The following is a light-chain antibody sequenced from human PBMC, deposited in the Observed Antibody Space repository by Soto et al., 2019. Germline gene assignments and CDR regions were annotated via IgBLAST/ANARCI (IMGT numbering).Light chain of an antibody. Sequence: QSVLTQPASVSGSPGQSVTISCTGTNSDVGGYNYVSWYQQYPGKAPKLMISEVSNRPSRVSNRRSGCKSGNTSSLTISGLQAQDEADYYCSSDRSSRSSSTLVFGGGTKLTV. CDR3: SSDRSSRSSSTLV. J-gene: IGLJ2*01. CDR1: NSDVGGYNY. V-gene: IGLV2-14*01. CDR2: EVS.